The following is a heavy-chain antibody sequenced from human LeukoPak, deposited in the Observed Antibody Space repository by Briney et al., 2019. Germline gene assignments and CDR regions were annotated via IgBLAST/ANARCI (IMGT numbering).Heavy chain of an antibody. D-gene: IGHD3-22*01. CDR3: ASWDYYDSSGYYRYYFDY. V-gene: IGHV1-18*01. Sequence: GASVKVSCKASGYTFTSYGVSWVRQAPGQGLEWMGGITAYNGNRNYVQKFQGRVTMTTDTSTSTAYMELRSLRSDDTAVYYCASWDYYDSSGYYRYYFDYWGQGTLVTVTS. CDR2: ITAYNGNR. CDR1: GYTFTSYG. J-gene: IGHJ4*02.